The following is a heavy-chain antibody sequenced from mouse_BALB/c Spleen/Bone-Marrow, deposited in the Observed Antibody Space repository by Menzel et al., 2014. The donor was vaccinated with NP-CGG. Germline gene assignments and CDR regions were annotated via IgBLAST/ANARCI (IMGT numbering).Heavy chain of an antibody. V-gene: IGHV1-66*01. J-gene: IGHJ2*01. CDR1: GYSFTSYY. CDR2: IFPGSDNT. CDR3: ARDWDEYYFDY. D-gene: IGHD4-1*01. Sequence: VHLQQSGPELVKPGASVKMSCKASGYSFTSYYIHWVKQRPGQGLEWIGWIFPGSDNTKYNEKFKGKATLTADTSSSTAYMHLSSLTSEDSAVYFCARDWDEYYFDYWGQGTTLTVSS.